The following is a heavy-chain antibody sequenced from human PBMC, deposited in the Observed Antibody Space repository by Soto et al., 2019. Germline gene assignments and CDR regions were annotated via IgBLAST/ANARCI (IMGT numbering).Heavy chain of an antibody. J-gene: IGHJ4*02. V-gene: IGHV3-30*03. CDR1: GFMFSNNG. CDR3: AITSVADASFDY. D-gene: IGHD4-4*01. Sequence: QAQLVESGGGVVHPGRSLSLSCAGSGFMFSNNGMHWVRRAPGKGLEWVAFISYDGSETFYADSVKGRFTISRDNSKSTLFLHMSSLKNEDTAVYYCAITSVADASFDYWGQGTLVTVSS. CDR2: ISYDGSET.